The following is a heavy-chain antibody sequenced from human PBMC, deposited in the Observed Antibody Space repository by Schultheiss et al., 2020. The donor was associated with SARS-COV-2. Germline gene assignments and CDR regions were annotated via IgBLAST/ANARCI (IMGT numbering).Heavy chain of an antibody. J-gene: IGHJ4*02. D-gene: IGHD2-8*01. CDR2: INPNSGGP. CDR3: ARGHPQKWAFDY. CDR1: GYTFTGYY. V-gene: IGHV1-2*06. Sequence: GGSLRLSCKASGYTFTGYYMHWVRQAPGQGLEWMGRINPNSGGPNYAQKFQGRVTMTRDTSISTAYMELSRLRSDDTAVYYCARGHPQKWAFDYWGQGTLVTVAS.